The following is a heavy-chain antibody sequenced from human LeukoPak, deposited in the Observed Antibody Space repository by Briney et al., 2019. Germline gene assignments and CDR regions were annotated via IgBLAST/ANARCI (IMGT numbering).Heavy chain of an antibody. CDR1: GGSLSGHW. V-gene: IGHV4-59*08. Sequence: SETLSLTCTVSGGSLSGHWWSWIRQPPGKGLDWIGYIYYSGNTNYNPSLNTRVTISVDTSKNQFSLNLRSVTAADTAVYYCAGLHFAAAEEFDPWGQGTLVTVSS. CDR3: AGLHFAAAEEFDP. J-gene: IGHJ5*02. CDR2: IYYSGNT. D-gene: IGHD6-13*01.